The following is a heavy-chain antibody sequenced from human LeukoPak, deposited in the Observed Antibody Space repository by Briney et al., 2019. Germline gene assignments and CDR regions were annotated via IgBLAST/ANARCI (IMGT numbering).Heavy chain of an antibody. CDR3: ARGGGGGPEDY. V-gene: IGHV4-59*12. CDR2: ISDNGST. D-gene: IGHD3-16*01. Sequence: PSETLSLTCSISGGSITNYHWSWIRQAPGKGLEWIGDISDNGSTNYDPSLKSRVTISLDTTKNQFSLKLSSVTAADTAVYYCARGGGGGPEDYWGQGTLVTVSS. J-gene: IGHJ4*02. CDR1: GGSITNYH.